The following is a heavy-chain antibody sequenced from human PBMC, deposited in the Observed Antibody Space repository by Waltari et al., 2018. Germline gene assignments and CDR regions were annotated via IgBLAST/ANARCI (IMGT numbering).Heavy chain of an antibody. V-gene: IGHV3-30*04. J-gene: IGHJ4*02. Sequence: QVQLVESGGGVVQPGRSLRLSCVVSGLTFSSDTMHWVRQAPGKGLEWVALILYDGSDTYYADSLKGRFTVSRDNSKNTLYLQMSSLRPDDTALYYCASGLDFWGQGTLVTVSS. CDR2: ILYDGSDT. CDR3: ASGLDF. CDR1: GLTFSSDT.